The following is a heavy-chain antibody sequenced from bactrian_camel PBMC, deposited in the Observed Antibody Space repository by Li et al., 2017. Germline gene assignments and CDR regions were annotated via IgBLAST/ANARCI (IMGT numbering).Heavy chain of an antibody. D-gene: IGHD6*01. Sequence: HVQLVESGGGLVQPGGSLRLSCAASAFTFSNYYMSWVRQAPGKGLEWVSSIYGDGSNTYYIDSVKGRFTISRDSSKRTIYLQMNSLTPEDTATYYCAADVVRRVTGCSINLSGYRYWGRGTQVTVS. CDR3: AADVVRRVTGCSINLSGYRY. J-gene: IGHJ4*01. V-gene: IGHV3-2*01. CDR2: IYGDGSNT. CDR1: AFTFSNYY.